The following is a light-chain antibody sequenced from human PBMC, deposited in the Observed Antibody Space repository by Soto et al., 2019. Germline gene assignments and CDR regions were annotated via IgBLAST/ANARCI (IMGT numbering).Light chain of an antibody. J-gene: IGKJ1*01. Sequence: EIVLTQSPATLSLSPGERATLSCRATQSVRSSLAWYLQQPGQAPRLLIYDASKRATGIPARFSGSGSGTDFPPPISSLEPKDFEVYYCQQGSTWPGTFGQGTKVKIK. CDR1: QSVRSS. V-gene: IGKV3-11*01. CDR2: DAS. CDR3: QQGSTWPGT.